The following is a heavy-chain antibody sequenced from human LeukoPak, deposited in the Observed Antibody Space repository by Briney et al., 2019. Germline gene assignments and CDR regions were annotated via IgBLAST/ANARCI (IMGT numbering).Heavy chain of an antibody. CDR2: INPNSGGT. CDR3: ARASDTARGTFDY. CDR1: GYTFTGYY. V-gene: IGHV1-2*02. J-gene: IGHJ4*02. Sequence: ASVKVSCKASGYTFTGYYMHWVRQAPGQGLEWMGWINPNSGGTNYAQKFQGRVTMTRDTSISTAYMELSRLRSDDTAVYYCARASDTARGTFDYWGQGTLVTVSS. D-gene: IGHD5-18*01.